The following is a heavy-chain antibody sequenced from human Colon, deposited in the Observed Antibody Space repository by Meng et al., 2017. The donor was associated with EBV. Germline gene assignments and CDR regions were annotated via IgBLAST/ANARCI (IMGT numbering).Heavy chain of an antibody. J-gene: IGHJ5*02. Sequence: QVQLVQSGAEVKKPGGSVKVSCKASGYTFTGYYMHWVRQAPGQGLEWMGRINPNSGGTNYAQKFQGRVTMTRDTSISTAYMELSRLRSDDTAVYYCAHQAVAGTRGWFDPWGQGTLVTVSS. D-gene: IGHD6-19*01. CDR3: AHQAVAGTRGWFDP. V-gene: IGHV1-2*06. CDR2: INPNSGGT. CDR1: GYTFTGYY.